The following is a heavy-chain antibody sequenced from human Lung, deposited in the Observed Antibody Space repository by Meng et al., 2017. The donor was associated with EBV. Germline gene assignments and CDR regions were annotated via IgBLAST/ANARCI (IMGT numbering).Heavy chain of an antibody. D-gene: IGHD6-6*01. CDR2: IYYSGST. V-gene: IGHV4-31*01. CDR1: GASISSAYNY. J-gene: IGHJ5*02. CDR3: ARVVAGRYNWFDP. Sequence: QLQLHESGPRLVEPSQTLSLICTVSGASISSAYNYWTWIRQRPGRGLEWIGYIYYSGSTYYNPSLKSLVTISVDTSKNQFSLKLSSVTAADTAVYYCARVVAGRYNWFDPWGQGTLVTVSS.